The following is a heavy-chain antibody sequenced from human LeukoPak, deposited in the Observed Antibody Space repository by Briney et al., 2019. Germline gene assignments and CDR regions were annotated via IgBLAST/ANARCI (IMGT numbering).Heavy chain of an antibody. CDR1: GFTFRNYG. CDR2: ISYDGSNQ. V-gene: IGHV3-30*03. D-gene: IGHD6-19*01. J-gene: IGHJ4*02. CDR3: ATHRSGYYLDH. Sequence: GTSLRLSCAASGFTFRNYGMVWVRQAPGKGLEWVALISYDGSNQYYADSVKGRFTIARDNSKNTLYLQINSLRAEDTAVYYCATHRSGYYLDHWGQGNLVTVSS.